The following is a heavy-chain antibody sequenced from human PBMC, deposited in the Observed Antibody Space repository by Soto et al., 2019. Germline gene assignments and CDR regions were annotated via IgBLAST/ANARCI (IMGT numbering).Heavy chain of an antibody. J-gene: IGHJ4*01. V-gene: IGHV4-59*11. D-gene: IGHD6-13*01. CDR1: GGSITNHY. Sequence: ETLSLTCTVSGGSITNHYWSWIRQPPGKGLEWIGYIYYSGSPNYNPSLRSRVTISVDTSKNQFFLKLNSVTAADTAVYYCARAGSSWYGKSDYWGQGILVTVSS. CDR2: IYYSGSP. CDR3: ARAGSSWYGKSDY.